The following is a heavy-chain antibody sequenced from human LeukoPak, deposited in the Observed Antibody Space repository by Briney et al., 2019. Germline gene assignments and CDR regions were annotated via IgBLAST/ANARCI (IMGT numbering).Heavy chain of an antibody. Sequence: GGSLRLSCAASGFTFSSYGMHWVRQAPDKGLEWVTFISYDGGNKYYADSVKGRFTISRDNSKNTLYLQMNSLRAEDTAVYYCAKDPILYDSSGYYNPYFDYWGQGTLVTVSS. CDR3: AKDPILYDSSGYYNPYFDY. D-gene: IGHD3-22*01. CDR1: GFTFSSYG. V-gene: IGHV3-30*18. CDR2: ISYDGGNK. J-gene: IGHJ4*02.